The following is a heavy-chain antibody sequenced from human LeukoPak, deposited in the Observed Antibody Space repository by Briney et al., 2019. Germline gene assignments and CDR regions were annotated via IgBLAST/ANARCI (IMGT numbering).Heavy chain of an antibody. V-gene: IGHV3-48*03. CDR2: ISSSGSTI. CDR1: GFSFSSYE. J-gene: IGHJ6*02. CDR3: ARDRGPLSYGMDV. D-gene: IGHD3/OR15-3a*01. Sequence: GGSLRLSCVGSGFSFSSYEMNWVRQAPGEGLEWISYISSSGSTIYFADSVKGRFTFSRDNAKNSLSLQMNSLRAVDTAVYYCARDRGPLSYGMDVWGQGTTVTVSS.